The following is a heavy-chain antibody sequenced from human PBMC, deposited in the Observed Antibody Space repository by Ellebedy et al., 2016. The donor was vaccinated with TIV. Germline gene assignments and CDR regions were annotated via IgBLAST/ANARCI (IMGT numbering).Heavy chain of an antibody. V-gene: IGHV4-34*01. J-gene: IGHJ4*02. CDR3: ARAVRAVAGNFDY. CDR2: INHSGST. Sequence: MPSETLSLTCTVSGGSISSYYWSWIRQPPGKGLEWIGEINHSGSTNYNPSLKSRVTISVDTSKNQFSLKLSSVTAADTAVYYCARAVRAVAGNFDYWGQGTLVTVSS. D-gene: IGHD6-19*01. CDR1: GGSISSYY.